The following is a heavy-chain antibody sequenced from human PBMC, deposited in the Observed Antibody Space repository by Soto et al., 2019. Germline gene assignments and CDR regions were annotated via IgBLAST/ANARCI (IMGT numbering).Heavy chain of an antibody. CDR1: GFTFSSYA. V-gene: IGHV3-23*01. D-gene: IGHD2-2*01. CDR3: AKWSTVVVPAAGDFDY. Sequence: EVQLLDSGGGLVQLGGSLRLSCAASGFTFSSYAMSWVRQAPGKGLEWVSGISGSGGSTYYADSVKGRFTISRDNSKNTLYLQMNSLRAEDAAVYYCAKWSTVVVPAAGDFDYWGQGTLVTVSS. J-gene: IGHJ4*02. CDR2: ISGSGGST.